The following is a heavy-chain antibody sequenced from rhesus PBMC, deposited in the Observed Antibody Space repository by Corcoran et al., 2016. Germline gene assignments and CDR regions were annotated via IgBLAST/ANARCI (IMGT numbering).Heavy chain of an antibody. Sequence: QLQLQESGPGLVKPSETLSVTCAVSGGSISSSYWSWIRQAPGKGLEWIGYIYGSGSSTNYNPSLKSRVTLSVDTSKNQLSLKRRSLTTADTAVYYCARVGGVGKYFEFWGQGALVTVSS. D-gene: IGHD1-44*02. CDR3: ARVGGVGKYFEF. CDR2: IYGSGSST. CDR1: GGSISSSY. V-gene: IGHV4-169*01. J-gene: IGHJ1*01.